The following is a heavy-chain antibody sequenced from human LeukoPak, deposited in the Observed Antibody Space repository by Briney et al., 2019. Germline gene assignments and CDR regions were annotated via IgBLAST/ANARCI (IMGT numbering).Heavy chain of an antibody. Sequence: SETLSLTCTVSGGSISSYYWSWIRQPPGKGLEWIGYIYYSGSTNYNPSLKSRITISVDTSKNQFSLQLNSVTPDDTAVYYCARDDLQLVRRLGGGTEYYYYYYMDVWGKGTTVTVSS. CDR3: ARDDLQLVRRLGGGTEYYYYYYMDV. CDR1: GGSISSYY. V-gene: IGHV4-59*12. J-gene: IGHJ6*03. CDR2: IYYSGST. D-gene: IGHD6-13*01.